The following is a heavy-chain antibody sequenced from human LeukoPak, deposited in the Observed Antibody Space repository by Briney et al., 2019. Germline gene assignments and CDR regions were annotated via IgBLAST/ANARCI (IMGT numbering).Heavy chain of an antibody. Sequence: GGSLRLSCAASGFTFSNYDMHWVRQATGKGLEWVSAIDTAGDTYYLGSVKGRFTISRDNSRNTVFLQMTSLRAEDTAVYYCASRGHVGSGTYSPYDYWGQGTLVTVSS. CDR2: IDTAGDT. CDR3: ASRGHVGSGTYSPYDY. D-gene: IGHD3-10*01. J-gene: IGHJ4*02. CDR1: GFTFSNYD. V-gene: IGHV3-13*01.